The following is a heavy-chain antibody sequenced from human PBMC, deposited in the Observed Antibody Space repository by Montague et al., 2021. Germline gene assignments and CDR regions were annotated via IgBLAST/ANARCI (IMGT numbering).Heavy chain of an antibody. V-gene: IGHV3-43*02. CDR1: GFTFDGFA. CDR2: IFGEGYDT. D-gene: IGHD3-10*01. CDR3: SKGRDAPDYYAMDV. Sequence: SLRLSCAASGFTFDGFAMHWVRQVPGKGLEWVSLIFGEGYDTKYADSVKGRFTISRDNSRNSLYLQMDSLKPEDSALYFCSKGRDAPDYYAMDVWGQGTTVTVS. J-gene: IGHJ6*02.